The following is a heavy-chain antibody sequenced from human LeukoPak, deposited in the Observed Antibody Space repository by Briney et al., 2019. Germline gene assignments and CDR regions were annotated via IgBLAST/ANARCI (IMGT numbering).Heavy chain of an antibody. CDR2: INPRGGRT. J-gene: IGHJ4*02. CDR3: ARGFLEWLFLDY. V-gene: IGHV1-46*01. D-gene: IGHD3-3*01. CDR1: GYTFTNYY. Sequence: ASVKVSCKASGYTFTNYYMHWVRQAPGQGLEWMGVINPRGGRTTYAQKFQGRVTMTSDTSTSTVYMELRSLRSEDTAIYYCARGFLEWLFLDYWGQGPLVTVSS.